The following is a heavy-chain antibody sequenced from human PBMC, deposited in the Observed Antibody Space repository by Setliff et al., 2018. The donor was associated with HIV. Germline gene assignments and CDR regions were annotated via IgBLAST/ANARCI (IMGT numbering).Heavy chain of an antibody. CDR2: ISAYTGNT. CDR3: ARNPPTDITMVVVAPIDDAFDI. CDR1: GYTFTSYG. J-gene: IGHJ3*02. D-gene: IGHD3-22*01. Sequence: ASVKVSCKASGYTFTSYGISWVRQAPGQGLEWMGWISAYTGNTNYAKKLQGRVTMTTDTSTSTAYMELSSLRSDDTAVYYCARNPPTDITMVVVAPIDDAFDIWGQGTMVTVS. V-gene: IGHV1-18*01.